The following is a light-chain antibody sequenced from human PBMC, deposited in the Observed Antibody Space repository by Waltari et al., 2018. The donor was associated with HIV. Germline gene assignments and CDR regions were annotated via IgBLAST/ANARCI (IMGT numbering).Light chain of an antibody. CDR1: QSVLYSSNNKDY. CDR2: WAS. CDR3: QQFYGAVYT. Sequence: DIVMTQTPDSLAVSLGERATINCKSSQSVLYSSNNKDYLPWYQQRPGQPLKLLIYWASTRESGVPDRFRGSGSGTDFNLTISSLQAEDVAVYDCQQFYGAVYTFGQGTKLEIK. J-gene: IGKJ2*01. V-gene: IGKV4-1*01.